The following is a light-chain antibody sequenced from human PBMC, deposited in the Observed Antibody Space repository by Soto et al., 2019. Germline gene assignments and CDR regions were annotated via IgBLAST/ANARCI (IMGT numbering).Light chain of an antibody. J-gene: IGKJ3*01. V-gene: IGKV4-1*01. CDR1: QSVLYSSNNKNY. CDR2: WAS. Sequence: DIVMTQSPDSLAVSLGERATINCKSSQSVLYSSNNKNYLAWYQQKPGQPPKLLIYWASTRESGVPDRFSGCGSATDFTVSFSSVQAVDVAVYYCQQYYSTPCTFGPGTKVDIK. CDR3: QQYYSTPCT.